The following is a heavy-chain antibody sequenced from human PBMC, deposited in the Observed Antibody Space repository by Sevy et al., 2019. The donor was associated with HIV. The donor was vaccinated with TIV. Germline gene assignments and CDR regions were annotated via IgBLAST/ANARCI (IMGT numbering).Heavy chain of an antibody. CDR1: GGSISSNSYY. CDR3: ATRRGHLSFDY. V-gene: IGHV4-39*07. CDR2: IYYSGTT. Sequence: SETLSLTCTVSGGSISSNSYYWVWIRQPPGKGLEWIGSIYYSGTTYYNPSLKSRVTISADTSKNQFSLKLSSVTAADTAVYYCATRRGHLSFDYWGQGTLVTVSS. J-gene: IGHJ4*02.